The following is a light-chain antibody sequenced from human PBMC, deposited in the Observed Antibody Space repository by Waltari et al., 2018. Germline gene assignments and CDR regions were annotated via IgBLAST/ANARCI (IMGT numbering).Light chain of an antibody. J-gene: IGKJ4*01. CDR2: DAS. CDR1: QYMSSNY. Sequence: EVVLTQSPGTLSLSPGETATLSCRASQYMSSNYLAWYQQRPGQAPRLLIYDASNRATGIADRFSDSGSGTDFTLTISRLEPEDCAVFYCQQYGNSPVTFGGGTKVEIK. CDR3: QQYGNSPVT. V-gene: IGKV3-20*01.